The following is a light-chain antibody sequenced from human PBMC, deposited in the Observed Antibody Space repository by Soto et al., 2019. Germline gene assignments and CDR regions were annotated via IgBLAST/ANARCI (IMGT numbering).Light chain of an antibody. CDR1: QSISSW. J-gene: IGKJ1*01. CDR2: KAS. V-gene: IGKV1-5*03. CDR3: QQYNSYWT. Sequence: DIQMTQSPSTLSASVGDRVTITCRASQSISSWLAWYQQKPGKPPKLLIYKASSLESGVPSRFSGSGSGTEFTLTISSLQPDDFATYYCQQYNSYWTFGQGTKVEI.